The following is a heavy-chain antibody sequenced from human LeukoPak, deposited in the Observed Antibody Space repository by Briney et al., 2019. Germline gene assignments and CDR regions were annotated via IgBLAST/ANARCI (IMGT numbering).Heavy chain of an antibody. V-gene: IGHV4-39*07. CDR1: GDSISSSYC. Sequence: SETLSLTCAVSGDSISSSYCWGWILQPPGKGLEWIGSIYYSGSTYYNPSLKSRVTISVDTSKNQFSLKLSSVTAADTAVYYCARAPQRGAFDYWGQGTLVTVSS. CDR2: IYYSGST. CDR3: ARAPQRGAFDY. J-gene: IGHJ4*02.